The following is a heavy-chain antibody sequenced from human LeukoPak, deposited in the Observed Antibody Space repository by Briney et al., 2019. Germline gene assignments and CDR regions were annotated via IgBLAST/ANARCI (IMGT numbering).Heavy chain of an antibody. CDR3: ASDSPYYGMDV. J-gene: IGHJ6*02. Sequence: GSLRLSCAASGFPFSSYWMHWVRQVPGMGLLWVSRINSDGSATIYADSVRGRFTISRDNAKNTLYLQMSGLRVEDTAVYHCASDSPYYGMDVWGQGTTVTVSS. CDR2: INSDGSAT. CDR1: GFPFSSYW. V-gene: IGHV3-74*01.